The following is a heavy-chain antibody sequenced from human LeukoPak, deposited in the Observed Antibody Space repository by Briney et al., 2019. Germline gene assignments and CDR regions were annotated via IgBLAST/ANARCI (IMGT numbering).Heavy chain of an antibody. Sequence: ASVKVSCKASGYTFTGYYMHWVRQAPGQGLEWMGWINPNSGGTNYAQKFQGRVTMTRDTSISTAYMELRSLRSDDTAVYYCARAITMVRETNWFDPWGQGTLVTVSS. CDR1: GYTFTGYY. V-gene: IGHV1-2*02. D-gene: IGHD3-10*01. J-gene: IGHJ5*02. CDR3: ARAITMVRETNWFDP. CDR2: INPNSGGT.